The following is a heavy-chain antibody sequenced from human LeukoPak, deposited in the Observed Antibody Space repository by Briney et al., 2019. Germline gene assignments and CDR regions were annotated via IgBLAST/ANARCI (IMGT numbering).Heavy chain of an antibody. J-gene: IGHJ3*02. Sequence: GGSLRLSCAASGFTFSDYYMSWIRQAPGKGLEWVSYISSSGSTIYYADSGKGRFTISRDNAKNSLYLQMNSLRAEDTAVYYCARATKEWYLAFDIWGQGTMVTVSS. CDR1: GFTFSDYY. V-gene: IGHV3-11*04. D-gene: IGHD3-3*01. CDR3: ARATKEWYLAFDI. CDR2: ISSSGSTI.